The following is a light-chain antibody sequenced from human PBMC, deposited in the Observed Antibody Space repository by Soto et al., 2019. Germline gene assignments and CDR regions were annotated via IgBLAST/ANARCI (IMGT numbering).Light chain of an antibody. CDR3: QNYDKLVT. J-gene: IGKJ1*01. CDR1: QDIRKY. Sequence: DVQMTQSPSSLSASIGDRVTITCQASQDIRKYLNWYQQKPGKAPDLLIHDASNLETGVPSRFSRSGSGTLFTFTISSLQPEDIATYYCQNYDKLVTFGRGTKV. V-gene: IGKV1-33*01. CDR2: DAS.